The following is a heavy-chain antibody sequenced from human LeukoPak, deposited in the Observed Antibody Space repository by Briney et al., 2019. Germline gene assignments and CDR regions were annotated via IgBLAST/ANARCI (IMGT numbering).Heavy chain of an antibody. CDR3: ARAFMVRGVIPQVGY. V-gene: IGHV3-33*08. CDR2: IWYDGSNK. CDR1: GFTFSSYG. D-gene: IGHD3-10*01. J-gene: IGHJ4*02. Sequence: GRSLRLSCAASGFTFSSYGMHWVRQAPGKGLEWVAVIWYDGSNKYYADSVKGRFTISRDNSKNTLYLQMNSLRAEDTAVYYCARAFMVRGVIPQVGYWGQGTLVTVSS.